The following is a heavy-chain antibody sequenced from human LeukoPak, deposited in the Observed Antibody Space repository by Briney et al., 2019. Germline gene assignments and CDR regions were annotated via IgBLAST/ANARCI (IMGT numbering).Heavy chain of an antibody. J-gene: IGHJ5*02. CDR1: GYTFTVYY. Sequence: ASVTVSCKASGYTFTVYYMHWVRQAPGQGLEWMGWINPNSGGTNYAQKFQGRVTMTRDTSISTAYMELSRLRSDDTAVYYCARFSSGNGWFDPWGQGTLVTVSS. CDR2: INPNSGGT. CDR3: ARFSSGNGWFDP. D-gene: IGHD3-10*01. V-gene: IGHV1-2*02.